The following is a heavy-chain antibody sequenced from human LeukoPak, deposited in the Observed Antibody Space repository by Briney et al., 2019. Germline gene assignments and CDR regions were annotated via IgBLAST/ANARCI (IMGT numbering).Heavy chain of an antibody. J-gene: IGHJ3*02. CDR2: ISSSGSYV. Sequence: GGSLRLSCAASGFTFSSYSMNWVRQDPGQGLELVSSISSSGSYVYYADPVKGRFTISRDNAKNSLSLQMNSLRADDAAVYYCARASSKQLAGYLPDGFDIWGQGTMVTVSS. D-gene: IGHD3-9*01. CDR1: GFTFSSYS. CDR3: ARASSKQLAGYLPDGFDI. V-gene: IGHV3-21*01.